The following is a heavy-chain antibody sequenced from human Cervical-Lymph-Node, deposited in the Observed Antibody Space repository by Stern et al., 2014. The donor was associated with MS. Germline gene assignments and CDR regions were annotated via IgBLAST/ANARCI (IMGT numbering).Heavy chain of an antibody. V-gene: IGHV3-13*01. Sequence: EVQLVESGGGLVQPGGSLRLSCAASGFTFSSYDMHWVRQATGKGLEWVSAIGSAGDTYYPGSVKGRFNISRENAKNSLYLQMNSLRAGDTAVYYCARYCSGGGCYSHGYYGMDVWGQGTTVTVSS. CDR3: ARYCSGGGCYSHGYYGMDV. J-gene: IGHJ6*02. CDR2: IGSAGDT. CDR1: GFTFSSYD. D-gene: IGHD2-15*01.